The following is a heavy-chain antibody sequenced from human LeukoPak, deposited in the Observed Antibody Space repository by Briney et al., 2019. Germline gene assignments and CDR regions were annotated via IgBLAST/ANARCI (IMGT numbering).Heavy chain of an antibody. Sequence: SETLSLTCTASGGSISSSSYNWVWLRQPPGKGLDWIGSIYYSGSTYYNPSLKSRVTISVDTSKNQFSLKLSSVTAADTAVYYCEAYPYCSGGSCYSSIDYWGQGTLVTVSS. CDR1: GGSISSSSYN. CDR3: EAYPYCSGGSCYSSIDY. CDR2: IYYSGST. J-gene: IGHJ4*02. V-gene: IGHV4-39*07. D-gene: IGHD2-15*01.